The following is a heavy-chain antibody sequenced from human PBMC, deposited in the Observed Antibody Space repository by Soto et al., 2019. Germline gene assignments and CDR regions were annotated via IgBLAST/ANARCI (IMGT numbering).Heavy chain of an antibody. J-gene: IGHJ3*02. CDR2: IGTAGDT. CDR1: GFIFSSYD. CDR3: ARGPTEYCSGGSCYRDGAFDI. D-gene: IGHD2-15*01. V-gene: IGHV3-13*01. Sequence: GGSLRLSCAVSGFIFSSYDMHWVRQATGKGLEWVSAIGTAGDTYYPGSVKGRFTISRENAKNSLYLQMNSLRAGDTAVYYCARGPTEYCSGGSCYRDGAFDIWGQGTMVTVSS.